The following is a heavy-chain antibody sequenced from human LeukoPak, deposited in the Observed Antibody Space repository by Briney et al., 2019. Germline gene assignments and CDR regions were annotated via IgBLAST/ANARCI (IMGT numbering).Heavy chain of an antibody. CDR3: AREGASYYYDSSGYSNYYYYYMDV. CDR1: GFTFSSYA. V-gene: IGHV4-59*01. Sequence: KPGGSLRLSCAASGFTFSSYAMSWVRQPPGKGLEWIGYIYYSGTTNYNPSLKRRVTISVDTSKNQFSLKLSSVTAADTAVYYCAREGASYYYDSSGYSNYYYYYMDVWGKGTTVTVSS. CDR2: IYYSGTT. D-gene: IGHD3-22*01. J-gene: IGHJ6*03.